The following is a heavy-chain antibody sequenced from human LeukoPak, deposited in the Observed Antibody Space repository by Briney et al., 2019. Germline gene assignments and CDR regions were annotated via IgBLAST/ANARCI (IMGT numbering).Heavy chain of an antibody. CDR3: AKGPRFHYYGSGSGFDY. CDR2: ISGSGGST. V-gene: IGHV3-23*01. J-gene: IGHJ4*02. Sequence: GGSLRLSCAASGFTFSSYAMSWVRQAPGKGLEWVSAISGSGGSTYYADSVKGRFTISRDTSKNTLYLQMNSLRAEDTAVYYCAKGPRFHYYGSGSGFDYWGQGTLVTVSS. CDR1: GFTFSSYA. D-gene: IGHD3-10*01.